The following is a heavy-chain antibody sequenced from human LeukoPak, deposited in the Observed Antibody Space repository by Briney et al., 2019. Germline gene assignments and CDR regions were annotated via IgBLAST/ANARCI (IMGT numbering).Heavy chain of an antibody. CDR1: GYSINSGYY. Sequence: SETLSLTCTVSGYSINSGYYWGWIRQPPGEGLEWIGNIFHFGSTYYNPSLKSRVTISVDTSKNQFSLKLNSVTAADTAVYYCARTTEAHSWRTRYYDYYMDVWGKGTTVTVSS. J-gene: IGHJ6*03. D-gene: IGHD6-13*01. CDR3: ARTTEAHSWRTRYYDYYMDV. CDR2: IFHFGST. V-gene: IGHV4-38-2*02.